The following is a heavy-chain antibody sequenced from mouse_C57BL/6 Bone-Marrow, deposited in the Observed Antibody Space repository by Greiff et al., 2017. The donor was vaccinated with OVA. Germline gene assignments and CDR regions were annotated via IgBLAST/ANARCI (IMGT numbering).Heavy chain of an antibody. CDR2: IAPNSGGT. CDR3: ARDYGSSFPYYFDY. Sequence: VQLQQPGAELVKPGASVKLSCKASGYTFTSYWMHWVKQRPGRGLEWIGRIAPNSGGTKYNEKFKSKATLTIDKPSSTAYMQLSSLTSEDSAVYYCARDYGSSFPYYFDYWGQGTTLTVSS. D-gene: IGHD1-1*01. J-gene: IGHJ2*01. CDR1: GYTFTSYW. V-gene: IGHV1-72*01.